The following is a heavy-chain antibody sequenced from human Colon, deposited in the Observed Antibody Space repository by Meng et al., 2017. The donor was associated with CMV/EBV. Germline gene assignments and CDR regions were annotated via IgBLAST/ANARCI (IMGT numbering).Heavy chain of an antibody. CDR2: IIPILDIT. J-gene: IGHJ5*02. CDR3: ARGGFWSGYYSWFGP. V-gene: IGHV1-69*10. Sequence: SVKVSCKASGGTFSSYAISWVRQAPGQGLEWMGGIIPILDITNHAQKFQGRVTITADKSTDTVYMELSSLRSDDTAVYYCARGGFWSGYYSWFGPWGQGTLVTVSS. CDR1: GGTFSSYA. D-gene: IGHD3-3*01.